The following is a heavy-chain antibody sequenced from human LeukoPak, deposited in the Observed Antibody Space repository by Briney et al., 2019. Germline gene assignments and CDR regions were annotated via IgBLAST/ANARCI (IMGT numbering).Heavy chain of an antibody. J-gene: IGHJ4*02. Sequence: GGSLRLSCAASGFIFSNYGMSWVRQAPGKGLEWVSVIYSGGSTYYADSVKGRFTIFRDTSKNTLYLQMNSLRAEDTAVYYCARGPDFDYWGQGTLVTVSS. V-gene: IGHV3-53*01. CDR1: GFIFSNYG. CDR2: IYSGGST. CDR3: ARGPDFDY.